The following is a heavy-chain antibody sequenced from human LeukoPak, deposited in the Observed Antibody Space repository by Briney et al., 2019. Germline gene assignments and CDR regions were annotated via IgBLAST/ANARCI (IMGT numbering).Heavy chain of an antibody. CDR1: GVSISRFY. J-gene: IGHJ4*02. V-gene: IGHV4-4*09. D-gene: IGHD3-10*01. CDR2: IYSGVPT. CDR3: ARHLVYGSGTQPYFDY. Sequence: SETLSLTCTTSGVSISRFYWSWVRQPPGKGLEWIGNIYSGVPTYFNPSLKSRVIISVDTSKNQFSLNLTSVTAADTAMYYCARHLVYGSGTQPYFDYWGQGTLVTVSS.